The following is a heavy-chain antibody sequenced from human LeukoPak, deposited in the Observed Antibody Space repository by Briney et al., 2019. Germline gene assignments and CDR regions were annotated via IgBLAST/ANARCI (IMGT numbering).Heavy chain of an antibody. J-gene: IGHJ4*02. V-gene: IGHV4-30-4*01. CDR2: FYYSGST. Sequence: NPSQTLSLTCTVSGGSISSGDYYWSWIRQPPWKGLEWIGYFYYSGSTYYNPSLKSRVTISVDTSKNQFSLKLSSVTAADTAVYYCARERAHCSGGSCYSNLIDYWGQGTLVTVSS. D-gene: IGHD2-15*01. CDR1: GGSISSGDYY. CDR3: ARERAHCSGGSCYSNLIDY.